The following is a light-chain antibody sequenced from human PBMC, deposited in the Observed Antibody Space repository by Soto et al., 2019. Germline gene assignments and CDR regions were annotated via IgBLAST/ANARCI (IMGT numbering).Light chain of an antibody. V-gene: IGLV2-14*01. CDR1: SSDVGGYIY. CDR3: TSYTSSSSQV. J-gene: IGLJ1*01. CDR2: EVS. Sequence: QSVLTQPASVSGSPGQSITISCTGTSSDVGGYIYVSWYQHHPGKAPKLMIYEVSNRPSGVSNRFSGSKSGNTASLTISGLQAEDEADYYCTSYTSSSSQVFGTGTKVTVL.